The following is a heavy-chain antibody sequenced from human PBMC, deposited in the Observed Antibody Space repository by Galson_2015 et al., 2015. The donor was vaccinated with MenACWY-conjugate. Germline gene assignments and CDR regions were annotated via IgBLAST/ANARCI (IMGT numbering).Heavy chain of an antibody. V-gene: IGHV1-46*01. CDR3: ARDNAYYDFWSGLGYYGMDV. Sequence: SVKVSCKASGYTFTAYNMHWVRQAPGQGLEWMGVINPSGGHTSYAQKFQGRVTMTSDRSTSTVYMELNSLTSEDTALYYCARDNAYYDFWSGLGYYGMDVWGQGTTVIVPS. D-gene: IGHD3-3*01. CDR2: INPSGGHT. CDR1: GYTFTAYN. J-gene: IGHJ6*02.